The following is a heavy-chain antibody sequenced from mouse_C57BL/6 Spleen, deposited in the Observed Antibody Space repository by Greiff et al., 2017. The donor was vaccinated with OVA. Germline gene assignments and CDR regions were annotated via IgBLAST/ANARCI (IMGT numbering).Heavy chain of an antibody. D-gene: IGHD1-1*01. V-gene: IGHV5-16*01. CDR3: ARDRYYKAMDY. CDR1: GFTFSDYY. J-gene: IGHJ4*01. Sequence: EVHLVESEGGLVQPGSSMKLSCTASGFTFSDYYMAWVRQVPEKGLEWVANINYDGSSTYYLDSLKSRFIISRDNAKNILYLQMSSLKSEDTATYYCARDRYYKAMDYWGQGTSVTVSS. CDR2: INYDGSST.